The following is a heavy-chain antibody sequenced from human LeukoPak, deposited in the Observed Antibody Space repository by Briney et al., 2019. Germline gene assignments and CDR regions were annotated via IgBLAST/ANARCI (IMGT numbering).Heavy chain of an antibody. V-gene: IGHV4-34*01. CDR3: ARALGATDY. CDR2: IYYSGST. D-gene: IGHD1-26*01. Sequence: GSLRLSCAASGFTFSSYSMNWVRQAPGKGLEWIGSIYYSGSTNYNPSLKSRVTISVDTSKNQFSLKLSSVTAADTAVYYCARALGATDYWGQGTLVTVSS. J-gene: IGHJ4*02. CDR1: GFTFSSYS.